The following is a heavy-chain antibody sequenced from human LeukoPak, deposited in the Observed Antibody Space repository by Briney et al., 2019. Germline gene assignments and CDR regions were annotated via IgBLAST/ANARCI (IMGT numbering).Heavy chain of an antibody. V-gene: IGHV3-23*01. CDR3: ANRPHNDFWSGYLPLFDS. Sequence: QTGGSLRLSCAASGFTFSSYAMSWVRQDPGRGLEWVSAISGNGAYTWHADSMEGRFTISRDNSKNTLYLQMNTLRVEDTAVYYCANRPHNDFWSGYLPLFDSWGQGTLVTVSS. J-gene: IGHJ4*02. D-gene: IGHD3-3*01. CDR1: GFTFSSYA. CDR2: ISGNGAYT.